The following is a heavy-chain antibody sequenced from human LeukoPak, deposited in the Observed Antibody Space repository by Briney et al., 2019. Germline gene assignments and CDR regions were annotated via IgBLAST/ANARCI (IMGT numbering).Heavy chain of an antibody. CDR2: IIPILGIA. V-gene: IGHV1-69*04. CDR3: ARDFATETTHLDY. D-gene: IGHD4-17*01. Sequence: SVKVSCKASGGTFSSYAISWVRQAPGQGLEWMGRIIPILGIANYAQKFQGRVTITADKSTSTAYMELSSLRSEDTAVYYCARDFATETTHLDYWGQGTLVTVSS. J-gene: IGHJ4*02. CDR1: GGTFSSYA.